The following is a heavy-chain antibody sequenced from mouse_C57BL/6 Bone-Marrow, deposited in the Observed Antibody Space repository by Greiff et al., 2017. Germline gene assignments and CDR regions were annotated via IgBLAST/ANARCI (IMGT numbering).Heavy chain of an antibody. V-gene: IGHV1-59*01. CDR3: ARRSGLVYFDV. D-gene: IGHD3-3*01. J-gene: IGHJ1*03. CDR2: IDPSDSYP. Sequence: QVQLQQPGAGLVRPGTSVKLSCKASGYTFTSYWMHWVKQRPGQGLEWIGVIDPSDSYPTYNQKFKGKATLTVDTSSSTAYIQLSSLTSEASEVYNCARRSGLVYFDVWGTGTTVTVTS. CDR1: GYTFTSYW.